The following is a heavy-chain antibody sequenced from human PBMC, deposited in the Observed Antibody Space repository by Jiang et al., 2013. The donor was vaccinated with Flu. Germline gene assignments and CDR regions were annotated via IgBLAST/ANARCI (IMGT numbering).Heavy chain of an antibody. Sequence: KLACAASGFIFSSYSMNWVRQAPGKGLEWISYITSDSSTLRYADSVKGRFTISRDNAKNSLYLQMNSLRDEDTAVYYCARDLGWVFDCWGRGTLVTVSS. CDR1: GFIFSSYS. D-gene: IGHD1-26*01. V-gene: IGHV3-48*02. CDR2: ITSDSSTL. J-gene: IGHJ4*02. CDR3: ARDLGWVFDC.